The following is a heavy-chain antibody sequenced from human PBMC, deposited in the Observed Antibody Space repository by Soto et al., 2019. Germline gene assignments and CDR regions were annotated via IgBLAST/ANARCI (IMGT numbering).Heavy chain of an antibody. V-gene: IGHV3-23*01. CDR2: LSGSGGST. Sequence: EVQLLESGGGLVQPGGSLRLSCAASGFTFSSFAMNWVRQAPGKGLEWVSVLSGSGGSTYYADSVKGRLTISRDNYKNTLYLQMISLRAEDTAVYYCAKRTTGTYLDSWGQGTLVTVSS. CDR3: AKRTTGTYLDS. CDR1: GFTFSSFA. D-gene: IGHD1-1*01. J-gene: IGHJ4*02.